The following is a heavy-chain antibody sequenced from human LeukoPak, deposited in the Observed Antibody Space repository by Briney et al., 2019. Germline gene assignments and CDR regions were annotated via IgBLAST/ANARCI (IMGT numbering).Heavy chain of an antibody. J-gene: IGHJ6*02. CDR1: GGTFISYA. Sequence: SVKVSCKASGGTFISYAISWVRQAPGQGLEWMGGIIPIFGTANYAQKFQGRVTITADESTSTAYMELSSLRSEDTAVYYCARGTEWLGEYYYGMDVWGQGTTVTVSS. D-gene: IGHD5-12*01. CDR3: ARGTEWLGEYYYGMDV. CDR2: IIPIFGTA. V-gene: IGHV1-69*13.